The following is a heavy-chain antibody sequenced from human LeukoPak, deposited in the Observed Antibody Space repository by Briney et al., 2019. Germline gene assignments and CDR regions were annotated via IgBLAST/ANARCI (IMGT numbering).Heavy chain of an antibody. CDR3: AKSSPDAFDI. V-gene: IGHV3-30*02. CDR1: GFTFSSYG. D-gene: IGHD6-13*01. J-gene: IGHJ3*02. Sequence: GGSLRLSCAASGFTFSSYGMHWVRQAPGKGLEWVAVIWYGGSNKYYADSVKGRFTISRDNSKNTLYLQMNSLRAEDTAVYYCAKSSPDAFDIWGQGTTVTVSS. CDR2: IWYGGSNK.